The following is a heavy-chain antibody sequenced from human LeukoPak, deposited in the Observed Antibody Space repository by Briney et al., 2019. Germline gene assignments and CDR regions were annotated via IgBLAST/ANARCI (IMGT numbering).Heavy chain of an antibody. CDR1: GASISFYY. D-gene: IGHD6-13*01. CDR3: ALDSSGWSDDSFDI. Sequence: PSETLSLTCTVSGASISFYYWSWVRRPPGKGLEWIGYIYYSGSTNYNPSLKSRVTMSIDTSKNQFSLNLNSVTAADTAVYYCALDSSGWSDDSFDIWGHGTMVTVSS. V-gene: IGHV4-59*01. CDR2: IYYSGST. J-gene: IGHJ3*02.